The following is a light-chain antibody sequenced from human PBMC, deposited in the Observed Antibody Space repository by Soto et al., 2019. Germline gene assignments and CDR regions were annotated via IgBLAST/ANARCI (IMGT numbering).Light chain of an antibody. CDR2: DAS. CDR3: QQYQSYSRT. CDR1: QSISSW. V-gene: IGKV1-5*01. Sequence: DIQMTQSPSTLSASVGDRVIITCRASQSISSWLAWYQQKPGKAPKLLIYDASSLESGVPSRFSGGGSGTEFTLTISSLKPDDFATYYCQQYQSYSRTFGQGTKVDI. J-gene: IGKJ1*01.